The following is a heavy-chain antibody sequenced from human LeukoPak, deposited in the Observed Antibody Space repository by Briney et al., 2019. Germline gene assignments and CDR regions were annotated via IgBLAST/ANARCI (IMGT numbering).Heavy chain of an antibody. CDR2: IYSGGST. CDR1: GFTVSSNY. J-gene: IGHJ4*02. V-gene: IGHV3-53*01. D-gene: IGHD3-10*01. Sequence: GGSLRLSCAASGFTVSSNYMSWVRQAPGKGLEWVSVIYSGGSTYYADSVKGRFTISRDNSKNTLYLHMNSLRAEDTAVYYCARGPYGSGSYYFDYWGQGTLVTVSS. CDR3: ARGPYGSGSYYFDY.